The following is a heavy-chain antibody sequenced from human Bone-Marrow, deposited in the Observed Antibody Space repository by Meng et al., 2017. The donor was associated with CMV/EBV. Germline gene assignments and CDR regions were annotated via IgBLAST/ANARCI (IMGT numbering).Heavy chain of an antibody. Sequence: ASVKVSCKASGYTFTSYYMHWVRQAPGQGLEWMGWINPNSGDTNYAQKFQDRVTMARETSIRTVYMYLSRLTSDDTAVYYCARGGDWAAVHFDDWGQGMLVNVAS. D-gene: IGHD3/OR15-3a*01. CDR3: ARGGDWAAVHFDD. CDR1: GYTFTSYY. CDR2: INPNSGDT. V-gene: IGHV1-2*02. J-gene: IGHJ4*02.